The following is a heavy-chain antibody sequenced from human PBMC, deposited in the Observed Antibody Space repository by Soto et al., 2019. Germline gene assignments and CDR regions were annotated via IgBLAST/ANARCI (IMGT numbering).Heavy chain of an antibody. J-gene: IGHJ4*02. Sequence: SETLSLTCTVSGGSISSYYWSWIRQPPGKGLEWIGYIYYSGSTNYNPSLKSRVTISVDTSKNQFSLKLSSVTAADTAVYYCARHYESSGYYPPAFDYWGQGPXVTVSS. CDR3: ARHYESSGYYPPAFDY. D-gene: IGHD3-22*01. CDR1: GGSISSYY. CDR2: IYYSGST. V-gene: IGHV4-59*08.